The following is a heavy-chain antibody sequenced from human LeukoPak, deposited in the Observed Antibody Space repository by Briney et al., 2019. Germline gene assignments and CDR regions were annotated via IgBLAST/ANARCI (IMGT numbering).Heavy chain of an antibody. V-gene: IGHV4-34*01. CDR1: GGSFSGYY. D-gene: IGHD2-2*01. Sequence: SETLSLTCAVYGGSFSGYYWSWIRQPPGKGLEWIGEINHSGSTNYNPSLKSRVTISVDTSKNQFSLKLSSVTAADTAVYYCARGGKKRYCSSTSCHPTAYYYYYMDVWGKGTTVTISS. CDR3: ARGGKKRYCSSTSCHPTAYYYYYMDV. CDR2: INHSGST. J-gene: IGHJ6*03.